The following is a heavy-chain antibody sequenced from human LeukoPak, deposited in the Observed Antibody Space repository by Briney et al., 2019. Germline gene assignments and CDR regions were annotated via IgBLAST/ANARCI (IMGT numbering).Heavy chain of an antibody. J-gene: IGHJ4*02. CDR1: GGSFSGYY. CDR2: INHSGST. Sequence: SETLSLTCAVYGGSFSGYYWSWIRQPPGKGLEWIGEINHSGSTNYNPSLKSRVTISVDTSKNQFSLKLSSVTAADTAVYYCARIYSNYGGLDYWGQGTLVTVSS. V-gene: IGHV4-34*01. D-gene: IGHD4-11*01. CDR3: ARIYSNYGGLDY.